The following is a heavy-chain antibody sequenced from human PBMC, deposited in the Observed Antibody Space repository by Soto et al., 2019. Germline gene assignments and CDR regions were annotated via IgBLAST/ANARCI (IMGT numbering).Heavy chain of an antibody. Sequence: EVQLLESGGGLVQPGGSLTLSCGASGFTFSSYTMTWVRQAPGKGLEWVSAISGSGDVTNSADSVKGRFTISRDNSKNILYLQMNSLRAEDTAVYYCAKGAHCGRASYGCSDSWGQGTLVTVSP. J-gene: IGHJ4*02. V-gene: IGHV3-23*01. CDR2: ISGSGDVT. D-gene: IGHD2-21*01. CDR1: GFTFSSYT. CDR3: AKGAHCGRASYGCSDS.